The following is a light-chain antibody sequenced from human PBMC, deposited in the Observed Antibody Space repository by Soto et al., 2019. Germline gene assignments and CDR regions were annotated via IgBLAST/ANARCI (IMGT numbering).Light chain of an antibody. CDR1: QNIRRN. Sequence: EIVMTQSPGTLSVSPGERGTRSCRASQNIRRNLAWYQQKPGQAPRLLIYRASTRAPGIPARFTGGGSGTEFTLTITRLQSDDFSLYYCQQYENGPPVTFGGGTKVEIK. V-gene: IGKV3-15*01. J-gene: IGKJ4*01. CDR3: QQYENGPPVT. CDR2: RAS.